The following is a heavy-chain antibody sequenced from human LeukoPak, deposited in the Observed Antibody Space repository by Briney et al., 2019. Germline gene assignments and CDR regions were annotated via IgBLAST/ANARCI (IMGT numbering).Heavy chain of an antibody. Sequence: GGSLRLSCAASGFTFSSYGMHWVRQAPGKGLEWVAVIWYDGSNKYYADSVKGRFTISRDSSKNTLYLQMNSLRAEDTAVYYCAREVRYCSGGSCYPYYYYYGMDVWGQGTTVTVSS. J-gene: IGHJ6*02. V-gene: IGHV3-33*01. CDR1: GFTFSSYG. CDR3: AREVRYCSGGSCYPYYYYYGMDV. CDR2: IWYDGSNK. D-gene: IGHD2-15*01.